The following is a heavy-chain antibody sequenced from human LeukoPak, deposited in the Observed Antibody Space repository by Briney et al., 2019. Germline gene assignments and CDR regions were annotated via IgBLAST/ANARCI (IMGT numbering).Heavy chain of an antibody. V-gene: IGHV4-39*07. CDR2: IYYSGST. CDR1: GGSISSSSYY. Sequence: SETLSLTCTVSGGSISSSSYYWGWIRQPPGKGLEWIGNIYYSGSTYYNPSLKSRVTISVDTSKNQFSLKLSSVTAADTAVYYCARDRGGYTYSHDYWGQGTLVTVSS. CDR3: ARDRGGYTYSHDY. D-gene: IGHD5-18*01. J-gene: IGHJ4*02.